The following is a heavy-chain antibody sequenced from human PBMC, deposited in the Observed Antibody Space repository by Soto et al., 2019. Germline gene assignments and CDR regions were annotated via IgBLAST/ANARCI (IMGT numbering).Heavy chain of an antibody. D-gene: IGHD3-22*01. CDR1: GFTFDNYG. CDR3: AKQSGSGFYYNVGSGGIFDY. Sequence: LRLSCAASGFTFDNYGMHWVRQAPGKGLEWVVVVSFDGRNTDYADSVKGRFTISRDNSKNTLYLQMTSLRAEDTAVYYCAKQSGSGFYYNVGSGGIFDYWGKGTLVTVYS. V-gene: IGHV3-30*18. CDR2: VSFDGRNT. J-gene: IGHJ4*02.